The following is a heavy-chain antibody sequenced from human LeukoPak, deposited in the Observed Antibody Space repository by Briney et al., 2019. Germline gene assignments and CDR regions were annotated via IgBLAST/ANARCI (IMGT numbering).Heavy chain of an antibody. CDR3: AREPATRGYCSGGSCYGSRAFDY. CDR2: INPSGGST. D-gene: IGHD2-15*01. CDR1: GYTFTSYY. Sequence: GASVKVSCKASGYTFTSYYMHWVRQAPGQGLEWMGIINPSGGSTSYAQKFQGRVTMTRDTSTSTVYMELSSLRSEDTAVYYCAREPATRGYCSGGSCYGSRAFDYWGQGTLVTVSS. V-gene: IGHV1-46*01. J-gene: IGHJ4*02.